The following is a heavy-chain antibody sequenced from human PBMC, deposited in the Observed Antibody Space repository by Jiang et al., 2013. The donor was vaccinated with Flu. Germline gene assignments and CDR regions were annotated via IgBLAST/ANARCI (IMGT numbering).Heavy chain of an antibody. CDR2: ISYDGSNK. CDR3: AKGVSGWVNHDAFDI. D-gene: IGHD6-19*01. V-gene: IGHV3-30*18. CDR1: GFTFSSYG. Sequence: QLLESGGGVVQPGRSLRLSCAASGFTFSSYGMHWVRQAPGKGLEWVAIISYDGSNKYYADSVKGRFTISRDNSKNTLYLQMNSLRAEDTAVYYCAKGVSGWVNHDAFDIWGQGTMVTVSS. J-gene: IGHJ3*02.